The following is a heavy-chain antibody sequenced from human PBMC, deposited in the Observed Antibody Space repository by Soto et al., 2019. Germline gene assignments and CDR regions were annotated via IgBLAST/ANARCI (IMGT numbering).Heavy chain of an antibody. CDR2: ISHNDEPKI. Sequence: QVQLVESGGGVVQPGSSLRLSCAASGFSFKNYAFHWVRQAPGKGLEWVALISHNDEPKIFHADSVQGRFTISRDNFKNTVSLQMNSLRDEDTAVYHGARGVRAETYYSAFDYGGQGTEVTVSS. J-gene: IGHJ4*01. V-gene: IGHV3-30-3*01. D-gene: IGHD3-10*01. CDR3: ARGVRAETYYSAFDY. CDR1: GFSFKNYA.